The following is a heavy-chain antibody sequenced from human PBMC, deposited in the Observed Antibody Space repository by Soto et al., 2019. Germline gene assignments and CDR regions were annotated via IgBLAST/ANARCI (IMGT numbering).Heavy chain of an antibody. CDR1: GDSVSSNSAA. J-gene: IGHJ4*02. D-gene: IGHD6-13*01. CDR3: ARDKKPSGSSWYLFRNYFDY. CDR2: TYYRSKWYN. V-gene: IGHV6-1*01. Sequence: SQTISLTCAISGDSVSSNSAAWNWIRQSPSRGLEWLGRTYYRSKWYNDYAVSVKSRITINPDTSKNQFSLQLNSVTPEDTAVYYCARDKKPSGSSWYLFRNYFDYWGQGTLVTVSS.